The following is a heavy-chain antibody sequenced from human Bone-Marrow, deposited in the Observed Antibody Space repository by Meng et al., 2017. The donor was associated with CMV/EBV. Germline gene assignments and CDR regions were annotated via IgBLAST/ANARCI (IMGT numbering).Heavy chain of an antibody. CDR3: ARDRQTYYYDSSGYPVYYYYGMDV. CDR2: ISYDGSNK. D-gene: IGHD3-22*01. V-gene: IGHV3-30*03. Sequence: GESLKISCVDSGFTFSSSVFHWVRQAPGKGLEWVAVISYDGSNKYYADSVKGRFTISRDNSKNTLYLQMNSLRAEDTAVYYCARDRQTYYYDSSGYPVYYYYGMDVWGQGTTVTVSS. CDR1: GFTFSSSV. J-gene: IGHJ6*02.